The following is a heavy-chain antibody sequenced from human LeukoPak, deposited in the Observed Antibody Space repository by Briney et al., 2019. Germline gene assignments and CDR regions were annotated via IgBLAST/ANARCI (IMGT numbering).Heavy chain of an antibody. CDR3: ARAPTVTTVRALGY. V-gene: IGHV1-2*02. Sequence: ASVKLSCKASGYTCTGYYMHWVRQAPGQGLEWMGWINPNSGGTNYAQKFQGRVTMTRDTSISTAYMELSRLRSDDTAVYYCARAPTVTTVRALGYWGQGTLVTVSS. D-gene: IGHD4-17*01. CDR2: INPNSGGT. CDR1: GYTCTGYY. J-gene: IGHJ4*02.